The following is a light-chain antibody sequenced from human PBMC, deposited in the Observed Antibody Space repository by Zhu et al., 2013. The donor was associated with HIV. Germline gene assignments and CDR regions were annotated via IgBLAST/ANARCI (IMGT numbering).Light chain of an antibody. Sequence: YELTQAPSVSVSPGQTARLTCSENRLGDKYVSWYQQKSGQSPVLVIYEDNKRPSGIPERFSGSNSGNTATLTISETQPMDEADFYCQAWDINTMVFGGGTKLTVL. CDR1: RLGDKY. V-gene: IGLV3-1*01. CDR2: EDN. J-gene: IGLJ2*01. CDR3: QAWDINTMV.